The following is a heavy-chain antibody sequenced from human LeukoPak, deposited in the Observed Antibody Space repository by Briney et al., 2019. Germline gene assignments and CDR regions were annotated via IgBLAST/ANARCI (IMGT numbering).Heavy chain of an antibody. D-gene: IGHD6-13*01. CDR3: GRERLGAVGREGIDF. V-gene: IGHV1-46*04. Sequence: ASVKVSCKASGYTFISSYMHWVRLAPGQGPEWLGIINPNGDTVYAQKLQGRVTMTRDPSTGTVYMELSSLRSEDTAVYYCGRERLGAVGREGIDFWGQGRQVTVSS. CDR1: GYTFISSY. CDR2: INPNGDT. J-gene: IGHJ4*02.